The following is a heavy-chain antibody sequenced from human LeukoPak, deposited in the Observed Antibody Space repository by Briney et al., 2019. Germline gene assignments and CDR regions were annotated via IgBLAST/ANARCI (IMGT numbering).Heavy chain of an antibody. D-gene: IGHD5-18*01. J-gene: IGHJ4*02. V-gene: IGHV3-48*03. CDR3: ARTGAGYSYGYLFWDY. CDR1: GFTFSSYE. Sequence: RTGGSLRLSCAASGFTFSSYEMNWVRQAPGKGLEWVSYISSSGSTIYYADSVKGRFTISRDNAKNSLYLQMNSLRAEDTAVYYCARTGAGYSYGYLFWDYWGQGTLVTVSS. CDR2: ISSSGSTI.